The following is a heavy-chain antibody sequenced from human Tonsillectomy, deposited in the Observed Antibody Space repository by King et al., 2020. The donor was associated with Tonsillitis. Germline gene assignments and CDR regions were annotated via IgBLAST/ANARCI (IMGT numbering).Heavy chain of an antibody. CDR1: GGSISSGGYS. J-gene: IGHJ5*02. V-gene: IGHV4-30-4*07. D-gene: IGHD6-6*01. Sequence: VQLQESGPGLVKPSQTLSLTCAVSGGSISSGGYSWSWIRQPPGKGLEWIGYIYYSGSTYYNPSLKSRVTISVDTSKNQFSLKLSSVTAADTAVYYCARGYSSSFFWFDPWGQGTLVTVSS. CDR3: ARGYSSSFFWFDP. CDR2: IYYSGST.